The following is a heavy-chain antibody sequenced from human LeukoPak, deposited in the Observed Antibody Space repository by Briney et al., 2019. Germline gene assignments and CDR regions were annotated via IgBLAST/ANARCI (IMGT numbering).Heavy chain of an antibody. D-gene: IGHD2-15*01. CDR3: ARVPGGNSYYYYMDV. CDR1: GFTFSSYW. J-gene: IGHJ6*03. V-gene: IGHV3-74*01. Sequence: GSLRLSCAASGFTFSSYWMHWVRQAPGKGLVWVSRINSDGSSTSYADSVKGRFTISRDNAKNTLYLQMNSLRAEDTAVYYCARVPGGNSYYYYMDVWGKGTTVTVPS. CDR2: INSDGSST.